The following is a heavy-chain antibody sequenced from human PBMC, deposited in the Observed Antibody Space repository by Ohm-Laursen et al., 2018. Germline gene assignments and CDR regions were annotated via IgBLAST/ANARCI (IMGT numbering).Heavy chain of an antibody. CDR3: VNTVRSQAWDY. J-gene: IGHJ4*02. D-gene: IGHD2/OR15-2a*01. Sequence: GSLRLSCTASGFIFSNYYISWVRQAPGKGLERVANISEDGSLIYYLDSVKGRFTISRDNAKNSLYLQMNSLRGDDTAVYYCVNTVRSQAWDYWGQGTLVTVSS. CDR1: GFIFSNYY. CDR2: ISEDGSLI. V-gene: IGHV3-7*01.